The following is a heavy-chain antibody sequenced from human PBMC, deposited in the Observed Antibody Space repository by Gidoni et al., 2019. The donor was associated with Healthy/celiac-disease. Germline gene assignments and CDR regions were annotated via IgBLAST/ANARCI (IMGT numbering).Heavy chain of an antibody. CDR2: IKWNGGST. CDR3: ARDAAYYGDYGGLDY. D-gene: IGHD4-17*01. Sequence: EVQLVESGGGVVRPGGSRRLSCAASGFTLDDYGMSWVRQAQGKGLEWVSGIKWNGGSTGYADSVKGRFTISRDNAKNSLYLQMNSLRAEDTALYYCARDAAYYGDYGGLDYWGQGTLVTVSS. J-gene: IGHJ4*02. V-gene: IGHV3-20*04. CDR1: GFTLDDYG.